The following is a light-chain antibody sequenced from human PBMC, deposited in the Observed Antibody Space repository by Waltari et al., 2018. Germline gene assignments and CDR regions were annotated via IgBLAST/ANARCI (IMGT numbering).Light chain of an antibody. CDR3: QQCYSTRWT. CDR1: QSISSY. CDR2: AAA. Sequence: DIQMTQSPSSLSASVGDRVTITCRASQSISSYLNWYQQKPGKAPKPLIYAAASLQSGVPSRFSGSGSGTDVTLTISSLQPEDFATYYCQQCYSTRWTFGQGTKVEIK. V-gene: IGKV1-39*01. J-gene: IGKJ1*01.